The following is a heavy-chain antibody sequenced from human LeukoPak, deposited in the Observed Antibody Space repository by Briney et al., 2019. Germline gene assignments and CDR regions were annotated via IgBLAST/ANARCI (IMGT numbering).Heavy chain of an antibody. Sequence: GGSLRLSCAASGFTFSSYALHWVRQAPGKGLEYVSAITGDGSSTYYANSVKGRFTISRDNSKNTLYLQMGSLRAEDMAVYYCARVGVPTAYVNLNWFDPWGQGTLVTVSS. CDR2: ITGDGSST. CDR1: GFTFSSYA. V-gene: IGHV3-64*01. J-gene: IGHJ5*02. D-gene: IGHD2-2*01. CDR3: ARVGVPTAYVNLNWFDP.